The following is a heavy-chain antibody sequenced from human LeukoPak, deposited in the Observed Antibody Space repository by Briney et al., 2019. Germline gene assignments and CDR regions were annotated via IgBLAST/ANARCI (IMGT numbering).Heavy chain of an antibody. CDR1: GGSISSGGHY. D-gene: IGHD3-10*01. Sequence: PSQTLSLTCTVSGGSISSGGHYWSWIRQPAGKGLEYLGRISSTGSTNYNPSLRSRVTISADTSKNHFSLKLTSVTAADTAVYYCARDQTYSGSGIYTYFEYWGQGILVTVSS. V-gene: IGHV4-61*02. CDR3: ARDQTYSGSGIYTYFEY. CDR2: ISSTGST. J-gene: IGHJ4*02.